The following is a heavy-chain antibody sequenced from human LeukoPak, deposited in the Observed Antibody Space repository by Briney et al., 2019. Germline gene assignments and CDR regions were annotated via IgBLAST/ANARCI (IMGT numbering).Heavy chain of an antibody. D-gene: IGHD3-16*02. CDR3: ARGHIYVWGSYRFSHYFDY. CDR1: GGSFSGYY. V-gene: IGHV4-34*01. Sequence: SETLYLTCAVYGGSFSGYYWSWIRQPPGKGLEWIGEINHSGSTNYNPSLKSRVTISVDTSKNQFSLKLSSVTAADTAVYYCARGHIYVWGSYRFSHYFDYWGQGTLVTVSS. J-gene: IGHJ4*02. CDR2: INHSGST.